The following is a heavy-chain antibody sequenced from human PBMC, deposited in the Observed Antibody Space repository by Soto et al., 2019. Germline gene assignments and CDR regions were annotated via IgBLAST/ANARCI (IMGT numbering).Heavy chain of an antibody. CDR3: VSSGDY. V-gene: IGHV3-30*03. J-gene: IGHJ4*02. CDR1: GFTFSSYG. D-gene: IGHD3-10*01. Sequence: ESGGGVVQPGRSLRLSCAASGFTFSSYGMHWVRQAPGKGLEWVAVISYDGSNKYYADSVKGRFTISRDNSKNTLYLQMNSLRAEDTAVYYCVSSGDYWGQGTLVTVSS. CDR2: ISYDGSNK.